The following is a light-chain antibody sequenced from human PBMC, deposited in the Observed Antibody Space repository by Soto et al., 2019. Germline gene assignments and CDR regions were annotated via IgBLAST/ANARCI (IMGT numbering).Light chain of an antibody. J-gene: IGKJ1*01. V-gene: IGKV1-5*03. CDR2: KAS. CDR1: QTISSW. Sequence: DIHLTQSPSFLSASVGDRVTITCRPSQTISSWLAWYQQKPGKAPKLLTYKASTLKSGVPSRFSGSGSGTEFTLTISSLQPDDFATYYCQHYNSYSEAFGQGTKVDIK. CDR3: QHYNSYSEA.